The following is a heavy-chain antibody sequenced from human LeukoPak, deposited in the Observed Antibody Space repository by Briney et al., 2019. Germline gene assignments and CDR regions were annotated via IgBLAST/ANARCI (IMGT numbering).Heavy chain of an antibody. CDR1: GYTFTGYY. Sequence: ASVKVSCKASGYTFTGYYMYWVRQAPGQGLEWMGWINPNSGGTNYAQKFQGRVTMTRDTSISTAYMELSRLRSDDTAVYYCARDYDFWKGPSGYYYYYYMDVWGKGTTVTVSS. V-gene: IGHV1-2*02. CDR2: INPNSGGT. J-gene: IGHJ6*03. D-gene: IGHD3-3*01. CDR3: ARDYDFWKGPSGYYYYYYMDV.